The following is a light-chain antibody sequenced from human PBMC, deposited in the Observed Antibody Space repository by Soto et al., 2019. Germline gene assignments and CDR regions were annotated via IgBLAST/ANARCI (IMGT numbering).Light chain of an antibody. V-gene: IGLV2-14*01. CDR1: SSDVGTYDY. CDR3: ISYTSGSALYI. J-gene: IGLJ1*01. CDR2: EVG. Sequence: QSVLTQPASVSGSPGQSITISCTGTSSDVGTYDYVSWYQQHPGKAPKLMIYEVGNRPSGVSGRFSGSRSGNTASLTISGLQAEDEADYYCISYTSGSALYIFGTGTKVTV.